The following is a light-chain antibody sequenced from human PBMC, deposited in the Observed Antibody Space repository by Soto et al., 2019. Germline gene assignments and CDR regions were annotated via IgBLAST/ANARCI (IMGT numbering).Light chain of an antibody. CDR2: GAS. J-gene: IGKJ4*01. V-gene: IGKV3-15*01. CDR3: QHYNNRPLT. CDR1: QSVRSD. Sequence: TVMTQSPATLSVTPGERATLSCRASQSVRSDLAWYQHKPGQAPRLLIYGASTRATGIPVRFSGSGSGTEFTLTISSLQSEDFAVYYCQHYNNRPLTFGGGTKVDIK.